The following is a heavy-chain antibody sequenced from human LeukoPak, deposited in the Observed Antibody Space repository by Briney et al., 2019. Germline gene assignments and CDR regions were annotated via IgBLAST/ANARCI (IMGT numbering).Heavy chain of an antibody. V-gene: IGHV1-18*01. Sequence: ASVKVSCKASGYTFTNYDINWVRQAPGQGLEWMGWISPYNGNTDCAQKLQGRVTMTTDTSTTTAYMELRSLRSDDTAIYYCARQGAVAGEFDYWGQGTLVTVSS. CDR2: ISPYNGNT. J-gene: IGHJ4*02. CDR3: ARQGAVAGEFDY. CDR1: GYTFTNYD. D-gene: IGHD6-19*01.